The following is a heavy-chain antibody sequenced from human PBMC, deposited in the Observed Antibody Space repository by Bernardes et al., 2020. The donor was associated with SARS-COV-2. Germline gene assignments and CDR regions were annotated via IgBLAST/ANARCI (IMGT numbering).Heavy chain of an antibody. J-gene: IGHJ5*01. Sequence: LRLSCAASGFTFSSYAMYWVRQAPGKGLEWVSAISTSAISTYYTDSVKGRFTISRDDSKNTLFLQMDSLRAEDTAVYYCAKGTSDYYYDSWGQGTLVTVSS. D-gene: IGHD3-22*01. CDR3: AKGTSDYYYDS. CDR2: ISTSAIST. CDR1: GFTFSSYA. V-gene: IGHV3-23*01.